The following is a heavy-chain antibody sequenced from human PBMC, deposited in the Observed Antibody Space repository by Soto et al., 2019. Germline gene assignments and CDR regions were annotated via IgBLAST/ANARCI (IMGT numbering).Heavy chain of an antibody. V-gene: IGHV4-30-4*01. Sequence: QVHLQESGPGLVKPSQTLSLTCTVSGDSISSGEYYWAWIRQPPGKGLEWIGYVFYKGNTYYNPSLKSRLSIDVDTAKSQFSLRLRSVTAADTAVYYCARRYYFDSSGYADALDVWGQGTNVIVSS. CDR2: VFYKGNT. D-gene: IGHD3-22*01. CDR1: GDSISSGEYY. CDR3: ARRYYFDSSGYADALDV. J-gene: IGHJ3*01.